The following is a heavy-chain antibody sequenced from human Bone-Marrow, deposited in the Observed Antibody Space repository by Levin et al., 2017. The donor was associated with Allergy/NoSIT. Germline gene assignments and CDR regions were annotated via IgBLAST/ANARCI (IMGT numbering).Heavy chain of an antibody. Sequence: SETLSLTCVVSDSSISSGHFWGWIRQSPGRGLEWIGTVSHSGSTYYNPSLKSRVIISLDTPKNQFSLNLRSVTAADTAVYYCARDPGGDYFDYWGQGTLVSVSS. J-gene: IGHJ4*02. CDR2: VSHSGST. D-gene: IGHD2-21*01. CDR3: ARDPGGDYFDY. CDR1: DSSISSGHF. V-gene: IGHV4-38-2*02.